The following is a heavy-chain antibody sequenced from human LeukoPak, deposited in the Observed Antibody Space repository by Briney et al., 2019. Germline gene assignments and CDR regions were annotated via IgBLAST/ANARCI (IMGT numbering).Heavy chain of an antibody. Sequence: ASVKVSCKASGYTFTSYGISWVRQAPGQGLEWMGWISAYNGNTNYAQKLQGRVTMTTDTSTSTAYMELRSLRSEDTAVYYCARSRRYCSSTSCRFDYWGQGTLVTVSS. V-gene: IGHV1-18*01. CDR1: GYTFTSYG. D-gene: IGHD2-2*01. CDR2: ISAYNGNT. J-gene: IGHJ4*02. CDR3: ARSRRYCSSTSCRFDY.